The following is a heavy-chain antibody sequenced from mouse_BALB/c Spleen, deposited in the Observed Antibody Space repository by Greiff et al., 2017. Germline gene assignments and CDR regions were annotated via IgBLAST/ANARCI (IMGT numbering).Heavy chain of an antibody. Sequence: EVQLQQSGAELVRSGASVKLSCTASGFNIKDYYMHWVKQRPEQGLEWIGWIDPENGDTEYAPKFQGKATMTADTSSNTAYLQLSSLTSEDTAVYYCNGGRLRLAWFAYWGQGTLVTVSA. CDR3: NGGRLRLAWFAY. J-gene: IGHJ3*01. D-gene: IGHD1-2*01. CDR1: GFNIKDYY. V-gene: IGHV14-4*02. CDR2: IDPENGDT.